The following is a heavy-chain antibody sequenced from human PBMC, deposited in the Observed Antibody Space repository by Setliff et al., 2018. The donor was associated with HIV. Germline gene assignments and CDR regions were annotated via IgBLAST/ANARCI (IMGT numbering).Heavy chain of an antibody. CDR2: INTSGGSA. CDR1: GYTFTTYP. Sequence: RASVKVSCKASGYTFTTYPMHWVRQAPGQGLEWMGVINTSGGSAGYAEKFRGRVTMTRDTSTNTVYMDLRNLRSEDTAVYYCARKQGDSSGWYAGDFWGHGTLVTVSS. D-gene: IGHD6-19*01. CDR3: ARKQGDSSGWYAGDF. V-gene: IGHV1-46*01. J-gene: IGHJ4*01.